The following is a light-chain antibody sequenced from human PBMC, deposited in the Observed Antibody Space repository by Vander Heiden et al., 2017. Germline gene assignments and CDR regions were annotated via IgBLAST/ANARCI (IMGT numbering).Light chain of an antibody. V-gene: IGKV3-15*01. J-gene: IGKJ1*01. CDR1: QSVSSN. Sequence: EIVMTQSPAPLSVSPGERATLSCRASQSVSSNLAWYQQKPGQAPRLLIYDASPRATGIPARFSGSGSGTEFTLTISSLQSEDFAVFYCQQYNNWPRTFGQGTKVEFK. CDR2: DAS. CDR3: QQYNNWPRT.